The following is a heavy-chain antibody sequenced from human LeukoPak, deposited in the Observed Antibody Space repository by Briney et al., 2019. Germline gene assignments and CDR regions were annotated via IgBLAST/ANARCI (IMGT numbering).Heavy chain of an antibody. CDR2: INPSGGST. CDR1: GYTFTSYY. V-gene: IGHV1-46*01. Sequence: ASVKVSCKAPGYTFTSYYMHWVRQAPGQGLEWMGIINPSGGSTRYAQKFQGRVTMTRDTSTSTVYMELSSLRSEDMAVYYCARDLVPGGNYYYYGMDVWGQGTTVTVSS. D-gene: IGHD3-10*01. J-gene: IGHJ6*02. CDR3: ARDLVPGGNYYYYGMDV.